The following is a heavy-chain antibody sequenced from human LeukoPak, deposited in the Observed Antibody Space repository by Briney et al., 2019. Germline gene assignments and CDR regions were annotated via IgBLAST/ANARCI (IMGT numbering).Heavy chain of an antibody. CDR1: GGSISSYY. CDR2: IYYSGST. D-gene: IGHD6-13*01. J-gene: IGHJ4*02. CDR3: AKLQSQLPGVDYFDY. V-gene: IGHV4-59*01. Sequence: SETLSLTCTVSGGSISSYYWSWIRHPPGKGLVWIGYIYYSGSTNYNPSLKSRVTISVDRSKNQFSLKLSSVTAADTAVYYRAKLQSQLPGVDYFDYWGQGTLVTVSS.